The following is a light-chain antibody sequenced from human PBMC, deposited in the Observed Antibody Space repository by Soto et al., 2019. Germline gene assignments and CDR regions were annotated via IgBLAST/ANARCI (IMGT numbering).Light chain of an antibody. J-gene: IGLJ1*01. Sequence: QAVLTQPASVSGTPGQSINISCTGTSGDVGGYNYVSWYQHHPGKAPKLIIYDVSNLPSGVSNPFSGSKSGNTASLTISGLQPEDEADYYCSSYTTSNTRQIVFGTGTKVTVL. V-gene: IGLV2-14*03. CDR3: SSYTTSNTRQIV. CDR1: SGDVGGYNY. CDR2: DVS.